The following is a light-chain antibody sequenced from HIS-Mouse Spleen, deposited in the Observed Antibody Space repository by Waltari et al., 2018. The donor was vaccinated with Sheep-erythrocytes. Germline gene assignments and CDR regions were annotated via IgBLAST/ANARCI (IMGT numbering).Light chain of an antibody. V-gene: IGLV2-8*01. Sequence: QSALTQPPSASGSPGQSVTISCTGPSSDVGGYNYVSWYQQHPGKAPKLMIYEVSKRPSGVPDRFSGSKSGNTASLTVSGLQAEDEADYYCSSYAGSNNWVFGGGTK. J-gene: IGLJ3*02. CDR2: EVS. CDR3: SSYAGSNNWV. CDR1: SSDVGGYNY.